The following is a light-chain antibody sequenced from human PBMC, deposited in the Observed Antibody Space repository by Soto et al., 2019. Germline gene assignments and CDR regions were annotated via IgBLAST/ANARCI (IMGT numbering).Light chain of an antibody. CDR2: KAS. CDR1: HSISSW. J-gene: IGKJ4*01. CDR3: QQYNSLGT. V-gene: IGKV1-5*03. Sequence: DIQMTQSPSTTSASVGDRVTITCRASHSISSWLAWYQQKPAKAPKLLIYKASSLESGVPSRFSGSGSGTEFTLTVISLQPDDFATYYCQQYNSLGTFGGGTKVEIK.